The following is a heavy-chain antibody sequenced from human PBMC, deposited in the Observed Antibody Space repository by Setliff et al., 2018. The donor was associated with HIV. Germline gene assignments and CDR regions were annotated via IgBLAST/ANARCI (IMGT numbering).Heavy chain of an antibody. J-gene: IGHJ4*02. Sequence: ASVKVSCKTSGYIFIRYYIFWVRQAPGQGLEWMGNINPHTGVTRYAEKFQGRVTMTRDTSISTIYMELSRLRSDDTAVYYCASGEDSGTYGEPYDSWGQGALVTVSS. CDR1: GYIFIRYY. CDR2: INPHTGVT. D-gene: IGHD1-26*01. CDR3: ASGEDSGTYGEPYDS. V-gene: IGHV1-2*02.